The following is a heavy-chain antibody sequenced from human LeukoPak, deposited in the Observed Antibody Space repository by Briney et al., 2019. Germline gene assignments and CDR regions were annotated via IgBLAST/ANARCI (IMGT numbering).Heavy chain of an antibody. CDR1: GFAFSSYA. Sequence: GGSLRLSCADSGFAFSSYAMSWVRQAPGKGLEGVAAISGSGGSTYYADSVKGRFTISRDNSKNTLYLQMNSLRAEDTAVYYCAKDHYGSGSYYYWGQGTLVTVSS. V-gene: IGHV3-23*01. CDR3: AKDHYGSGSYYY. D-gene: IGHD3-10*01. J-gene: IGHJ4*02. CDR2: ISGSGGST.